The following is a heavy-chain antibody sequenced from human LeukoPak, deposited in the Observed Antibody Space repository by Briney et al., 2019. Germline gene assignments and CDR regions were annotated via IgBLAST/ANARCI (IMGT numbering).Heavy chain of an antibody. D-gene: IGHD3-10*01. CDR1: GGSFSGYY. V-gene: IGHV4-34*01. CDR2: INHSGST. CDR3: ARRSYYGSGSYPYFDY. Sequence: SETLSLTCAVYGGSFSGYYWSWTRQPPGKGLEWIGEINHSGSTNYNPSLKSRVTISVDTSKNQFSLKLSSVTAADTAVYYCARRSYYGSGSYPYFDYWGQGTLVTVSS. J-gene: IGHJ4*02.